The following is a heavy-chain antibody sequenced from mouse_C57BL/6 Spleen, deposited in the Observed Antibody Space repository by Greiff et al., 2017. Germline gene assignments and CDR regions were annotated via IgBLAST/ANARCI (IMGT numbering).Heavy chain of an antibody. CDR2: ISGGGGNT. D-gene: IGHD1-1*01. J-gene: IGHJ1*03. CDR3: ARRGYGSSYGYFDV. V-gene: IGHV5-9*01. Sequence: EVKLVESGGGLVKPGGSLKLSCAASGFTFSSYTMSWVRQTPEKRLEWVATISGGGGNTYYPDSVKGRFTFSRDNAKNTLYLQMSSLRSEDTALYYCARRGYGSSYGYFDVWGTGTTVTVSS. CDR1: GFTFSSYT.